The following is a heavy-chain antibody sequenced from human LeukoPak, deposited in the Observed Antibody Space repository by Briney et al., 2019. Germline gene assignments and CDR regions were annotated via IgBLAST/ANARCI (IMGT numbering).Heavy chain of an antibody. D-gene: IGHD3-10*01. J-gene: IGHJ4*02. CDR2: IKQDGSEK. Sequence: GGSLRLSCAAAGFTFSNYWMSWVRQAPGKGLEWVANIKQDGSEKYYVDSVKGRFTISRDNAKNSLYLQMNSLRAEDTAVYYCATRYYYGSGYDYWGQGTLVTVSS. V-gene: IGHV3-7*01. CDR1: GFTFSNYW. CDR3: ATRYYYGSGYDY.